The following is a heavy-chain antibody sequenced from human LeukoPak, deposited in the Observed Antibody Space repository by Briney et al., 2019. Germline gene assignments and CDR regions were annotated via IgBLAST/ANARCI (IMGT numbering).Heavy chain of an antibody. CDR3: ARGPAGTFFRYFDY. J-gene: IGHJ4*02. D-gene: IGHD6-13*01. CDR2: IKQDGSEK. CDR1: GFTFSSYW. V-gene: IGHV3-7*01. Sequence: GESLKISCAASGFTFSSYWMSWVRQAPGKGLEWVANIKQDGSEKYYVDSVKGRFTISRDSAKNSLYLQMNSLRAEDTAVYYCARGPAGTFFRYFDYWGQGTLVTVSS.